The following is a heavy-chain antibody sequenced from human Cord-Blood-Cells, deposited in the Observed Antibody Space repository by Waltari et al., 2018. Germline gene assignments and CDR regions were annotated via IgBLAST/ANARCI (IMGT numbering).Heavy chain of an antibody. CDR1: GYSISSGYY. D-gene: IGHD3-3*01. CDR2: IYHSGGT. V-gene: IGHV4-38-2*02. Sequence: QVQLQESGPGLVKPSETLSLTCAVSGYSISSGYYWGWIRQPPGKGLGWIGSIYHSGGTDDNRSLKSRVTIAVDTSKNQFSLKLSSVTAADTAVYYCAREGTIFALDYWGQGTLVTVSS. CDR3: AREGTIFALDY. J-gene: IGHJ4*02.